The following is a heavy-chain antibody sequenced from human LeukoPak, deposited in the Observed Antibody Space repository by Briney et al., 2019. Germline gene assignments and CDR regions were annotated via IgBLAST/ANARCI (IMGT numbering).Heavy chain of an antibody. V-gene: IGHV1-18*01. CDR2: ISAYNGNT. CDR1: GYTFTSYG. Sequence: ASVKVSFKASGYTFTSYGISWVRQAPGQGLEWMGWISAYNGNTNYAQKLQGRVTMTTDTSTSTAYMELRSLRSDDTAVYYCARTVDYYDSSGYYRYWGQGTLLTVSS. J-gene: IGHJ4*02. D-gene: IGHD3-22*01. CDR3: ARTVDYYDSSGYYRY.